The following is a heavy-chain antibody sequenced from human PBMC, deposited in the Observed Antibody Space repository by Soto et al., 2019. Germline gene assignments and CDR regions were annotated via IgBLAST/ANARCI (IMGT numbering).Heavy chain of an antibody. Sequence: QVQLVESGGGVVQPGRSLRLSCAASGFTFSSYAMHWVRQAPGKGLEWVAVISYDGSNKYYADSVKGRFTISRDNSKNKLYLQMNSLRAEDTAVYYCARDGRIAGVLKARYYGMDVWGQGTTVTVSS. CDR3: ARDGRIAGVLKARYYGMDV. J-gene: IGHJ6*02. CDR1: GFTFSSYA. D-gene: IGHD3-3*01. CDR2: ISYDGSNK. V-gene: IGHV3-30-3*01.